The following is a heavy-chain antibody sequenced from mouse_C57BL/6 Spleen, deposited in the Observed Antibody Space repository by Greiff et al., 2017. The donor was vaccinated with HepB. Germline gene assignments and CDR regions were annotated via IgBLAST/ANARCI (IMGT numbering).Heavy chain of an antibody. J-gene: IGHJ4*01. D-gene: IGHD1-1*01. CDR3: ARYLGYGSSPYYYAMDY. V-gene: IGHV5-4*01. CDR2: ISDGGSYT. Sequence: EVQVVESGGGLVKPGGSLKLSCAASGFTFSSYAMSWVRQTPEKRLEWVATISDGGSYTYYPDNVKGRFTISRDNAKNNLYLQMSHLKSEDTAMYYCARYLGYGSSPYYYAMDYWGQGTSVTVSS. CDR1: GFTFSSYA.